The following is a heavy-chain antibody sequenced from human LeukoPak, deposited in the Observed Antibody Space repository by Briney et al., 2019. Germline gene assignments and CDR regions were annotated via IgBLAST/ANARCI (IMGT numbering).Heavy chain of an antibody. CDR3: ARRGDSSSWSGGYYYYYYGMDV. D-gene: IGHD6-13*01. CDR2: ISAYNGNT. Sequence: ASVKVSCKASGYTFTSYGISWVRRAPGRGLEWMGWISAYNGNTNYAQKLQGRVTMTTDTSTSTAYMELRSLRSDDTAVYYCARRGDSSSWSGGYYYYYYGMDVWGQGTTVTVSS. V-gene: IGHV1-18*01. J-gene: IGHJ6*02. CDR1: GYTFTSYG.